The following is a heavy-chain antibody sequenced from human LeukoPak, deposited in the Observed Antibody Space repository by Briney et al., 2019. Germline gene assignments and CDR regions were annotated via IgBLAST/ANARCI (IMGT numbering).Heavy chain of an antibody. CDR1: GFTFSSYW. CDR3: ARDESSGYSSRGVFDI. V-gene: IGHV3-7*01. CDR2: IKQDGSEK. J-gene: IGHJ3*02. Sequence: GGSLSLSCAASGFTFSSYWMSWVRQAPGKGLEWVANIKQDGSEKYYVDSVKGRFTISRGNAKNSLYLQMNSLRAEDTAVYYCARDESSGYSSRGVFDIWGQGTMVTVSS. D-gene: IGHD3-22*01.